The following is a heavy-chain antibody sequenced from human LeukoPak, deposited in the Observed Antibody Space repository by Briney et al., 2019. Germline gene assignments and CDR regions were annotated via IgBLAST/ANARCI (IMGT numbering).Heavy chain of an antibody. CDR3: ARSFGPGLAAAGPSLY. CDR2: VYHTGTI. Sequence: SETLSLTCTVSGVAISTYYWSWIRQPPGKGLEWIGYVYHTGTIKYNPSLKSRVTITVDTTRNQFSLNLSSVTAADTAVYYCARSFGPGLAAAGPSLYWGQGTLVTVSS. J-gene: IGHJ4*02. V-gene: IGHV4-59*01. CDR1: GVAISTYY. D-gene: IGHD6-13*01.